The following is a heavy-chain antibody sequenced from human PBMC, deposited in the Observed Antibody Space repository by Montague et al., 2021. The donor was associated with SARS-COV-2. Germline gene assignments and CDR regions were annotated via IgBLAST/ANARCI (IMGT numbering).Heavy chain of an antibody. CDR2: VFDSGST. V-gene: IGHV4-59*13. J-gene: IGHJ6*02. D-gene: IGHD5-12*01. CDR3: ARGEWLRGGMDV. CDR1: GGSISSYY. Sequence: SETLSLTCTVSGGSISSYYWSWIRQPPGNGLEWIGHVFDSGSTHYNPSLKSRVTISVDTSKNQFSLKLSSVTAADTAVYYCARGEWLRGGMDVWGQGTTVTVSS.